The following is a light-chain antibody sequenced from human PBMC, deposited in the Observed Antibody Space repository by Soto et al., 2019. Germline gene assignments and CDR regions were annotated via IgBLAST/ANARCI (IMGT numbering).Light chain of an antibody. CDR2: WSS. J-gene: IGKJ4*01. Sequence: DIVMTQSPDSLSVSLGERATIKCRSSQSVLHRSNGNNYIAWYQQKPGQPPKLLIYWSSTRDSGVPDRFIGSGSGTDFTLTVSSLQAEDVAVYYCQQRSNWPPLTFGGGTKVEIK. CDR3: QQRSNWPPLT. CDR1: QSVLHRSNGNNY. V-gene: IGKV4-1*01.